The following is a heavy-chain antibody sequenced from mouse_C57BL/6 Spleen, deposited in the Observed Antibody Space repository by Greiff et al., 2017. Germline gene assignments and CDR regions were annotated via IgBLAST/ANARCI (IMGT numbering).Heavy chain of an antibody. D-gene: IGHD1-1*01. CDR2: IHPNSGST. J-gene: IGHJ3*01. Sequence: VQLQQPGAELVKPGASVKLSCKASGYTFTSYWMHWVKQRPGQGLEWIGMIHPNSGSTNYNEKFKSKATLTVDKSSSTAYMQLSSLTSEDSAVYYCARGREITTGSWFAYWGQGTLSLSLQ. CDR1: GYTFTSYW. V-gene: IGHV1-64*01. CDR3: ARGREITTGSWFAY.